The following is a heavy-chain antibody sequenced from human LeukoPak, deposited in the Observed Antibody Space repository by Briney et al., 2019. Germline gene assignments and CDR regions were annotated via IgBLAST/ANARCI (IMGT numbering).Heavy chain of an antibody. D-gene: IGHD3-22*01. V-gene: IGHV1-18*01. CDR3: ACLTTADAFDI. CDR1: GYTFTSYG. Sequence: ASVKVSCKASGYTFTSYGISWVRQAPGQGLEWMGWISAYNGNTNYAQKLQSRVTITADKSTSTAYMELSSLRSEDTAVYYCACLTTADAFDIWGQGTMVTVSS. CDR2: ISAYNGNT. J-gene: IGHJ3*02.